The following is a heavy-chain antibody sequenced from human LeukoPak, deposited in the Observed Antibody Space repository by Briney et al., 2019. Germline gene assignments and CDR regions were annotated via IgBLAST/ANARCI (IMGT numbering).Heavy chain of an antibody. CDR3: ARGPGSGTGGMDV. J-gene: IGHJ6*04. V-gene: IGHV3-66*01. CDR2: IYSGGST. CDR1: GFTVRNNY. D-gene: IGHD3-10*01. Sequence: GGSLRLSCAASGFTVRNNYMSWVRQAPGKGLEWVSVIYSGGSTYYTDSVKGRFSISRDESKNMLYLQMNSLRTEDTAMYYCARGPGSGTGGMDVWGKGTTVTVSS.